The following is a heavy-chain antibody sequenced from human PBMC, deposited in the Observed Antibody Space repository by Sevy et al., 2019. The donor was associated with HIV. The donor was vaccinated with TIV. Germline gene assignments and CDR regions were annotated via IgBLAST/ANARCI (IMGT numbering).Heavy chain of an antibody. J-gene: IGHJ3*02. CDR2: MNPNSGNT. CDR1: GYTFTSYD. Sequence: ASVKVSCKASGYTFTSYDINWVRQATGQGLEWMGWMNPNSGNTGYAQKFQGRVTMTRNTSIRTAYMELSSLRSEDTAVYYCASATVTTYAFDIWGQGTMVTVSS. D-gene: IGHD4-17*01. CDR3: ASATVTTYAFDI. V-gene: IGHV1-8*01.